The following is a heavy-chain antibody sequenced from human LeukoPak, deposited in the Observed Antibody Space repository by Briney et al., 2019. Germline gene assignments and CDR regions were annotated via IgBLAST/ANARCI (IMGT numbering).Heavy chain of an antibody. V-gene: IGHV4-59*08. CDR1: GGSISSYY. D-gene: IGHD6-19*01. CDR3: ARQARYSSGWYD. Sequence: SETLSLTCTVSGGSISSYYWSWIRQPPGKGLEWIGYIYYSGSTNYNPSLKSRVTTSVDTSKNQFSLKLSSVTAADTAVYYCARQARYSSGWYDWGQGTLVTVSS. J-gene: IGHJ4*02. CDR2: IYYSGST.